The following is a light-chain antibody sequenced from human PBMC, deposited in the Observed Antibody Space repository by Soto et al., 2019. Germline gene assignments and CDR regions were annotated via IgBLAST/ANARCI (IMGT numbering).Light chain of an antibody. CDR3: SSYGGSNHVV. V-gene: IGLV2-8*01. Sequence: QSVLTQPPSASGSPGQSVTISCTGTSSDVGGYNYVSWYQQHPGKAPKLIIYEVSKRPSGVPDHFSGSKSGNTASQTVSGLQADDEADYYCSSYGGSNHVVFGGGTKLTVL. CDR2: EVS. CDR1: SSDVGGYNY. J-gene: IGLJ2*01.